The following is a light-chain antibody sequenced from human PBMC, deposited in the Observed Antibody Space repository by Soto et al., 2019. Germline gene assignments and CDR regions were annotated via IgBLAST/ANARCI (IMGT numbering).Light chain of an antibody. V-gene: IGKV1-16*02. Sequence: DIQMTQSPSSLSASIGDRVTITCRASQGIGNNLAWFQQKPGKAPKSLIYAASNLQSGVPSKFSGSGSWTDFTLTISSLQHEDFATYYCQQYYSYPFTFGGGTKVEIK. J-gene: IGKJ4*01. CDR3: QQYYSYPFT. CDR2: AAS. CDR1: QGIGNN.